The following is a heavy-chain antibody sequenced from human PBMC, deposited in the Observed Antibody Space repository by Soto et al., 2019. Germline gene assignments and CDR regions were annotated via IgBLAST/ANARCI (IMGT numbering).Heavy chain of an antibody. CDR2: VDQSGST. CDR3: ARDRHRGYCTGGSCYSYFDY. D-gene: IGHD2-15*01. V-gene: IGHV4-34*01. Sequence: QVQLQQWGAGLLKPSETLSLTCAIYGGSFSGYYWSRIRQPPGMGLEWIGEVDQSGSTNYNPSLKRRVTISGDTSKNQFSRKLNSVTAADTAVYYCARDRHRGYCTGGSCYSYFDYWGQGALVIVSS. CDR1: GGSFSGYY. J-gene: IGHJ4*02.